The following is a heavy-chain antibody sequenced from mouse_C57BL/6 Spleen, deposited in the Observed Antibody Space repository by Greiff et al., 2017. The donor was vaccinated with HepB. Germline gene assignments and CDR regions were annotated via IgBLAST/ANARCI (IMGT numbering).Heavy chain of an antibody. D-gene: IGHD2-3*01. CDR2: IDPSDSYT. V-gene: IGHV1-59*01. CDR1: GYTFTSYW. Sequence: VQLQQPGAELVRPGTSVKLSCKASGYTFTSYWMHWVKQRPGQGLEWIGVIDPSDSYTNYNQKFKGKATLTVDTSSSTAYMQLSSLTSEDSAVYYCARYDGTQGAMDYWGQGTSVTVSS. J-gene: IGHJ4*01. CDR3: ARYDGTQGAMDY.